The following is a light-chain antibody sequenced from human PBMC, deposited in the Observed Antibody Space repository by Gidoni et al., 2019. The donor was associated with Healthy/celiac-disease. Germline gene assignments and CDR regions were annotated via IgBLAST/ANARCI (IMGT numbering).Light chain of an antibody. J-gene: IGKJ4*01. CDR3: QQRSNWHPLT. CDR2: DAS. CDR1: QSVSSY. V-gene: IGKV3-11*01. Sequence: DIVLTRSPANLSLSPGVRATLSCRASQSVSSYLSWYQQKTGQAPRLLIYDASNRATGIPARFSGSGSGTDFTLTISSREPEDFAVYYCQQRSNWHPLTFGGGTKVEIK.